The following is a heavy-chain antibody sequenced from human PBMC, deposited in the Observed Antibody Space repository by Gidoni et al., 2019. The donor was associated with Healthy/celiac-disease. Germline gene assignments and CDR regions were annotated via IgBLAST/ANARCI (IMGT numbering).Heavy chain of an antibody. D-gene: IGHD3-3*01. CDR3: ARGASSITIFGVVIEGMDV. V-gene: IGHV3-64*01. Sequence: EVQLVESGGGLVQPGGSLRLSCAASGFTFRSYAMHWVRQAPGKGLEYVSAISSNGCSTYYANSVKGRFTISRDNSKNTLYLQMGSLRAEDMAVYYCARGASSITIFGVVIEGMDVWGQGTTVTVSS. CDR2: ISSNGCST. CDR1: GFTFRSYA. J-gene: IGHJ6*02.